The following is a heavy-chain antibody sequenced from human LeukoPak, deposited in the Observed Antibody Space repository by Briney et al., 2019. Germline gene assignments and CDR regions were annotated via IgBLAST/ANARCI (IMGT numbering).Heavy chain of an antibody. CDR3: ARGQYPFINGTYYYYYYGMDV. CDR1: GGTFSSYA. V-gene: IGHV1-69*13. Sequence: SVKVSCKASGGTFSSYAISWVRQAPGQGLEWMGGIIPIFGTANYAQKFQGRVTITADESTSTAYMELSSLRSEDTAVYYCARGQYPFINGTYYYYYYGMDVWGKGTTVTVSS. D-gene: IGHD1-20*01. CDR2: IIPIFGTA. J-gene: IGHJ6*04.